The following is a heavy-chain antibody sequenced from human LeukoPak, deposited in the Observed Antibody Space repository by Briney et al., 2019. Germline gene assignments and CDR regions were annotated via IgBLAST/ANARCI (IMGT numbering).Heavy chain of an antibody. CDR2: ISYDGSNK. V-gene: IGHV3-30*03. D-gene: IGHD5-24*01. CDR1: GFTFSSYG. CDR3: AREDEMATSYYFDY. Sequence: GGSLRLSCAASGFTFSSYGMHWVRQAPGKGLEWVTVISYDGSNKYYADSVKGRFTISRDNSKNTLYLQMNSLRAEDTAVYYCAREDEMATSYYFDYWGQGTLVTVSS. J-gene: IGHJ4*02.